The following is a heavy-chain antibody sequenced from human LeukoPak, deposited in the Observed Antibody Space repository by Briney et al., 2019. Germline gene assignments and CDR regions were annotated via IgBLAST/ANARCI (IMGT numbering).Heavy chain of an antibody. V-gene: IGHV4-34*01. Sequence: SETLSLTCAVYGGSFSGYYWSWIRQPPGKGLEWIREINHSGSTNHNPSLKSRVTISVDTSKNQFSLKLSSVTAADTAVYYCAREGVVGAYGHFDYWGQGTLVTVSS. CDR1: GGSFSGYY. J-gene: IGHJ4*02. D-gene: IGHD2-15*01. CDR2: INHSGST. CDR3: AREGVVGAYGHFDY.